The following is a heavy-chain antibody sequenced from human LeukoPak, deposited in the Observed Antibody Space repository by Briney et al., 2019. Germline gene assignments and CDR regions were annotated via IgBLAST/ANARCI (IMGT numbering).Heavy chain of an antibody. CDR2: INTDGSTT. D-gene: IGHD3-10*01. Sequence: GGSLRLSCAASGFTFSNDWMHWVRQAPGKGLVWVSRINTDGSTTTYADSVKGRFTISRDNAKNTLYLQINSLRDEDTAVYYCARDLVAGSGSLDYWGQGTLVTVSS. CDR3: ARDLVAGSGSLDY. V-gene: IGHV3-74*01. CDR1: GFTFSNDW. J-gene: IGHJ4*02.